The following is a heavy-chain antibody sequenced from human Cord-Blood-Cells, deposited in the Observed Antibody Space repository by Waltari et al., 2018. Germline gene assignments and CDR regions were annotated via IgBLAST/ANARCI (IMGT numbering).Heavy chain of an antibody. D-gene: IGHD6-6*01. CDR2: INHSGST. J-gene: IGHJ6*02. CDR1: GGSFSGYH. CDR3: ARVRGSSYYYYYGMDV. V-gene: IGHV4-34*01. Sequence: QVQLQQWGAGLLKPSETLSLTCAAYGGSFSGYHWSRVRQPPGTGLGWIGEINHSGSTNYNPSLKSRVTISVDTSKNQFSLKLSSVTAADTAVYYCARVRGSSYYYYYGMDVWGQGTTVTVSS.